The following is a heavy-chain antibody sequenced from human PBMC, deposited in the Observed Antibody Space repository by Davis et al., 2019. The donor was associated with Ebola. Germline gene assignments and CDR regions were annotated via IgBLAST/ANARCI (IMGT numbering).Heavy chain of an antibody. CDR2: INPHNGNT. V-gene: IGHV1-18*04. D-gene: IGHD1-1*01. CDR3: ARAQFPTTSDH. J-gene: IGHJ4*02. CDR1: GYTFTNYG. Sequence: AASVKVSCKASGYTFTNYGITWVRRAPGQGLEWMGWINPHNGNTNYAQNVQGRVIMTSDTATTTAYMEVGSLRSDDTAVYYCARAQFPTTSDHWGQGTLVTVSS.